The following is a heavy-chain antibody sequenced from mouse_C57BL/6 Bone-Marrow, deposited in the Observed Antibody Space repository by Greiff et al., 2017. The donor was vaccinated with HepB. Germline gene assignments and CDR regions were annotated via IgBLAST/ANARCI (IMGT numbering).Heavy chain of an antibody. D-gene: IGHD1-1*01. J-gene: IGHJ2*01. CDR2: IYPSNGNT. Sequence: QVQLQQSGAELARPGASVKLSCKASGYTFTSYGMSWVKQRTGQGLEWIGEIYPSNGNTYYNEKFKGKATLTADKSSSTAYMGLRSLTSEDSAVYFCASCNNCSSDFGYWGKGTTLTVSS. CDR3: ASCNNCSSDFGY. CDR1: GYTFTSYG. V-gene: IGHV1-81*01.